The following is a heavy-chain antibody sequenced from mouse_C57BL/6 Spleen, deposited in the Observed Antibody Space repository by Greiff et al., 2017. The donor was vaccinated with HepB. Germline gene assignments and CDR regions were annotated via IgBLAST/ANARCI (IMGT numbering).Heavy chain of an antibody. CDR1: GYTFTSYT. V-gene: IGHV1-4*01. J-gene: IGHJ3*01. D-gene: IGHD2-2*01. Sequence: QVQLQQSGAELARPGASVKMSCKASGYTFTSYTMHWVKQRPGQGLEWIGYINPSSGYTKYNQKFKDKATLTADKSSSTAYMQLSSLTSEDSAVYYCAKIEGLRRFAYWGQGTLVTVSA. CDR3: AKIEGLRRFAY. CDR2: INPSSGYT.